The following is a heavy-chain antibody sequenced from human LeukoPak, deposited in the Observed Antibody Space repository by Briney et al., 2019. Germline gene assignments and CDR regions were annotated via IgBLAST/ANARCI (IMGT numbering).Heavy chain of an antibody. J-gene: IGHJ4*02. CDR3: ARGLAIYYYDSSGYYYVY. D-gene: IGHD3-22*01. CDR1: GYTFTGYY. Sequence: GASVKVSCKASGYTFTGYYMHWLRQAPGQGLEWMGWINPNSGGTNYAQKFQGRVTMTRDTSISTAYMELSRLRSDDTAVYYCARGLAIYYYDSSGYYYVYWGQGTLVTVSS. V-gene: IGHV1-2*02. CDR2: INPNSGGT.